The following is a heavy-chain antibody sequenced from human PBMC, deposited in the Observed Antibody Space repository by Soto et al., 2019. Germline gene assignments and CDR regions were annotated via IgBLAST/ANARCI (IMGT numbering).Heavy chain of an antibody. Sequence: QVQLQESGPGLVKPSETLSLTCTVSGGSISSYYWSWIRQPPGKGLEWIGYIYYSGSTNYNPSLKSRVTTSVDKSKNQFSLKLSSVTAADTAVYYCARRYGGHFDYWGQGTLVTVSS. J-gene: IGHJ4*02. CDR3: ARRYGGHFDY. D-gene: IGHD3-16*01. CDR2: IYYSGST. V-gene: IGHV4-59*01. CDR1: GGSISSYY.